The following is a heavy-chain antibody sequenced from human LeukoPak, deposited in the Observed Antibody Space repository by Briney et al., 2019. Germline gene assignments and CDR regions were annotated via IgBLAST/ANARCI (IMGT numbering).Heavy chain of an antibody. CDR2: ISTSGSTT. Sequence: GGALRLSFAASGFPFSDYEIDWVRQAPGKGLGGVSCISTSGSTTYYADSVKGRFTISRDNAKNSLFLQMNTLTVEDTAVYYCARGALHVFDYWGQGTPVTVS. J-gene: IGHJ4*02. CDR1: GFPFSDYE. CDR3: ARGALHVFDY. V-gene: IGHV3-48*03. D-gene: IGHD3-10*02.